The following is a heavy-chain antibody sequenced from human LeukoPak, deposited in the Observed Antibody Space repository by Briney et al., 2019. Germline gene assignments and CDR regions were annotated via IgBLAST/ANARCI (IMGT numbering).Heavy chain of an antibody. Sequence: GGSLRLSCEASGFTFSSYWMSWVRQAPGKGLEWVANIKQDGSEKYYVDSVKGRFTISRDNAKNSLYLQINSLRAEDTAVYYCAELGITMIGGVWGKGTTVTISS. D-gene: IGHD3-10*02. J-gene: IGHJ6*04. CDR2: IKQDGSEK. V-gene: IGHV3-7*01. CDR1: GFTFSSYW. CDR3: AELGITMIGGV.